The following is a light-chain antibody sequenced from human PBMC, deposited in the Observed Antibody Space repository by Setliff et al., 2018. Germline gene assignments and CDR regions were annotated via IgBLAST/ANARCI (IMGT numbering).Light chain of an antibody. CDR1: SSNIGAGYD. J-gene: IGLJ3*02. CDR3: QSYDISLSVWV. V-gene: IGLV1-40*01. CDR2: GNA. Sequence: QSVLTQPPSVSGAPGQRVTISCTGSSSNIGAGYDVHWYQQLPGTAPKLLIFGNANRPSGVPDRFSGSKSGTSASLAITGLQTEDESDYYCQSYDISLSVWVFGGGTKSPS.